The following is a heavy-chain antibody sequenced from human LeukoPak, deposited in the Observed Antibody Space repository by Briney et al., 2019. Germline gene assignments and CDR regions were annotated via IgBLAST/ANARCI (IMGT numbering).Heavy chain of an antibody. CDR1: GHTFTSYA. CDR3: ARDLRRDESSNYYYIGWFDL. J-gene: IGHJ5*01. V-gene: IGHV1-18*01. D-gene: IGHD3-22*01. CDR2: INAYNGNT. Sequence: GASVKVSCKASGHTFTSYAMHWVRQAPGQRLEWMGWINAYNGNTNYAQKLQGRVTMTTDTSTSTAYMELRSLRSDDTAVYYCARDLRRDESSNYYYIGWFDLWGQGTLVTVSS.